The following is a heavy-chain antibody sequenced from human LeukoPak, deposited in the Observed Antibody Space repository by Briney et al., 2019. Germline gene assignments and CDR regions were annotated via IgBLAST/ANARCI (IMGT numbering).Heavy chain of an antibody. V-gene: IGHV3-7*01. CDR3: ARRYYDFWSGYSYYFDY. CDR2: IKKDGSEK. CDR1: GFTFSSYW. J-gene: IGHJ4*02. Sequence: GGSLRLSCAASGFTFSSYWMSWVRQAPGKGLEWVANIKKDGSEKYYVDSVKGRFTISRDNAKNSLYLQMNSPRAEDTAVYYCARRYYDFWSGYSYYFDYWGQGTLVTVSS. D-gene: IGHD3-3*01.